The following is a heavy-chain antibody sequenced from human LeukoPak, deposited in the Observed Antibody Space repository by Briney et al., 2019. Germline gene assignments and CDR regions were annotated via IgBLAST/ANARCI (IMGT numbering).Heavy chain of an antibody. D-gene: IGHD1-14*01. J-gene: IGHJ4*02. Sequence: GGSLRLSCAASGFTFSSYCMHWVRQVPGKGGVWVARINPGRSSITCADSVKGRFTISKDNAKNTLYLQMDSLRAEDTGVYYCARSNQVDDYWGQGTLVTVSS. V-gene: IGHV3-74*01. CDR2: INPGRSSI. CDR1: GFTFSSYC. CDR3: ARSNQVDDY.